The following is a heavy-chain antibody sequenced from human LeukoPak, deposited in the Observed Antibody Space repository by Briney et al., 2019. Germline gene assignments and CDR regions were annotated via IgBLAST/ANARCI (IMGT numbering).Heavy chain of an antibody. CDR3: AKVGTYDSSGYYDGYYFDS. CDR2: VSGGGSDT. V-gene: IGHV3-23*01. Sequence: GGSLRLSCAASGFTFYKYDMTWVRQAPGKGLEWVSAVSGGGSDTSYAASVKGRFTISRDNSKNTLSLQMNSLRVDDTAVYFCAKVGTYDSSGYYDGYYFDSWGQGTQVTVSS. J-gene: IGHJ4*02. CDR1: GFTFYKYD. D-gene: IGHD3-22*01.